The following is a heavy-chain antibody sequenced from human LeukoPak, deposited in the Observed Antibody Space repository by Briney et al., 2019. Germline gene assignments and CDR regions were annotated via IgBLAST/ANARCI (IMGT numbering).Heavy chain of an antibody. D-gene: IGHD3-10*01. CDR2: INSDGSST. CDR3: ARDHNDYYGSGSYSPPVDAAFDI. Sequence: GGSLRLSCAASGFTFSSYWMHWVRQAPGKGLVWVSRINSDGSSTSYADPVKGRFTISRDNAKNTLYLQMNGLRAEDTAVYYCARDHNDYYGSGSYSPPVDAAFDIWGQGTMVTVSS. J-gene: IGHJ3*02. V-gene: IGHV3-74*01. CDR1: GFTFSSYW.